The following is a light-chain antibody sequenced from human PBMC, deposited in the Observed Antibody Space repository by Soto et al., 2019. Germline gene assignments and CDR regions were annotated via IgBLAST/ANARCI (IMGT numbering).Light chain of an antibody. CDR3: QQYGSTSPMT. Sequence: EIVMTQYPSAGLVSTGERVSLSCRASRSVSNDFLAWYKQKRGRAPRLLIYGASTRATDVPDRFSGSSSGANFTLPISRRQPEDFAVSYYQQYGSTSPMTFGRGTQVDI. CDR1: RSVSNDF. CDR2: GAS. V-gene: IGKV3-20*01. J-gene: IGKJ1*01.